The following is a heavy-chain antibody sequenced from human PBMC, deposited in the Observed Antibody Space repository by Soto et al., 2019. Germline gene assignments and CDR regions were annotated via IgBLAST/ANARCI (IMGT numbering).Heavy chain of an antibody. J-gene: IGHJ4*02. V-gene: IGHV1-2*02. CDR3: ADSSGYYYVPFDY. CDR1: GYTFTGYY. Sequence: ASVKVSCKASGYTFTGYYMHWVRQAPGQGLEWMGWINPNSGGTNYAQKFQGRVTMTRDTPISTAYMELSRLRSDDTAVYYCADSSGYYYVPFDYWGQGTLVTVSS. D-gene: IGHD3-22*01. CDR2: INPNSGGT.